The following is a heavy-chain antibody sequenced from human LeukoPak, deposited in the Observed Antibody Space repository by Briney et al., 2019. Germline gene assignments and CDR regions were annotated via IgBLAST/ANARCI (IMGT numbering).Heavy chain of an antibody. V-gene: IGHV5-51*01. CDR1: GYSFSSNW. D-gene: IGHD4-23*01. Sequence: GESLKISCKGSGYSFSSNWIGWVRQMPGKGLEWMGVIYPADSDTRYSPSFQGQVTMSVDKSMNTAFLKWSSLKASDTGMYYCAITGRWTDEFDIWGQGTLVRVSS. CDR3: AITGRWTDEFDI. CDR2: IYPADSDT. J-gene: IGHJ3*02.